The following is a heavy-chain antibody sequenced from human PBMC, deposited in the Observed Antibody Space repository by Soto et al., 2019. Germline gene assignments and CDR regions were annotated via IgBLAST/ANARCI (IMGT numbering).Heavy chain of an antibody. Sequence: SETLSLTCTVSGGSISGFYWSWIRQPPGKGLEWIGFIYYTGATSYNPSLKSRVTMSIDTSKNQFSLKLNSVTAADTAVYYCARDLWGYCGADCYPLDVWGQGTTVTVSS. CDR2: IYYTGAT. J-gene: IGHJ6*02. V-gene: IGHV4-59*01. CDR1: GGSISGFY. D-gene: IGHD2-21*02. CDR3: ARDLWGYCGADCYPLDV.